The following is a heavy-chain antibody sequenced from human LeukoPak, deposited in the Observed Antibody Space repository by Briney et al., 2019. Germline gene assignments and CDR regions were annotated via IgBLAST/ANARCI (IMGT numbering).Heavy chain of an antibody. CDR1: GGSISSYY. CDR3: ARHGGMTYYFDY. Sequence: SETLSLICSVSGGSISSYYWSWIRQPPGKGLEWIGYIYYSGSTNYNPSLKSRVTISVDTSKNQFSLKLSSVTAADTAVYYCARHGGMTYYFDYWGQGTLVTVSS. D-gene: IGHD3-16*01. V-gene: IGHV4-59*08. CDR2: IYYSGST. J-gene: IGHJ4*02.